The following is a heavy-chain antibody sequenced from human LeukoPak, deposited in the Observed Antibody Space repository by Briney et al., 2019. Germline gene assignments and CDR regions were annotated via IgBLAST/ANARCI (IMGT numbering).Heavy chain of an antibody. J-gene: IGHJ5*02. Sequence: QPGGSLRLSCAACGFTFSSYDMHWVRQATGKGLEWVSAVGTAGDTYYPGSVKGQFIISRENAKNSLYLQMNSLRAGDTAVYYCARAPSIAARRWFDPWGQGTLVTVSS. V-gene: IGHV3-13*03. CDR2: VGTAGDT. CDR1: GFTFSSYD. D-gene: IGHD6-6*01. CDR3: ARAPSIAARRWFDP.